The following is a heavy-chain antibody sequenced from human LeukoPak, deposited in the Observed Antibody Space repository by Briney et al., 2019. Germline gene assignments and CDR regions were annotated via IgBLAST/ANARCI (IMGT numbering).Heavy chain of an antibody. V-gene: IGHV3-11*06. D-gene: IGHD3-10*01. Sequence: GGSLRLSCAASGFTFSDYYMSWIRQAPGKGLEWVSYIGSSSSYTNYADSVKGRFTISRDNAKNSLYLKMNSLRAEDTAVYYCARDWLGGGVGAFDIWGQGTMVTVSS. CDR2: IGSSSSYT. CDR3: ARDWLGGGVGAFDI. J-gene: IGHJ3*02. CDR1: GFTFSDYY.